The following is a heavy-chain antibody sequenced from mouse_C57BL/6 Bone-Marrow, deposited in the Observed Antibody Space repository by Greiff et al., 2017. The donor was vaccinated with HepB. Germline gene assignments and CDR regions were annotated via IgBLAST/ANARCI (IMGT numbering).Heavy chain of an antibody. CDR3: TRAGYYGSSFVWYFDV. CDR1: GFTFSSYA. Sequence: EVMLVESGEGLVKPGGSLKLSCAASGFTFSSYAMSWVRQTPEKRLEWVAYISSGGDYIYYADTVKGRFTISSDNARNTLYLQMSSLKSEDTAMYYCTRAGYYGSSFVWYFDVWGTGTTVTVSS. CDR2: ISSGGDYI. V-gene: IGHV5-9-1*02. J-gene: IGHJ1*03. D-gene: IGHD1-1*01.